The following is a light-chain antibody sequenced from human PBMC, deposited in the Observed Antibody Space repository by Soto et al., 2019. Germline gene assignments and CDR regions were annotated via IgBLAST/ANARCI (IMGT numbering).Light chain of an antibody. CDR3: CSYAGSPYV. CDR1: SSDVGGYNY. V-gene: IGLV2-11*01. CDR2: DVS. J-gene: IGLJ1*01. Sequence: QSVLTQPRSVSGSPGQSVAISCTGTSSDVGGYNYVSWYQQHPGKAPKLMIYDVSKRPSGVPDRFSGSKSGNTASLTISGLLAEDEADYYCCSYAGSPYVFGTGTKVTVL.